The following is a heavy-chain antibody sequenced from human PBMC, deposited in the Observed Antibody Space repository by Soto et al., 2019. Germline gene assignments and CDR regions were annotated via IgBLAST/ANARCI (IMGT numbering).Heavy chain of an antibody. Sequence: GGSLRLSCAASGFTFSSYAMSWVRQAPGKGLEWVSAISGSGGSTYYADSGKGRFTISRDNSKNTLYLQMNSLRAEDTAVYYCANYGGNLFGLYWGQGTLVTVSS. CDR3: ANYGGNLFGLY. J-gene: IGHJ4*02. V-gene: IGHV3-23*01. CDR2: ISGSGGST. CDR1: GFTFSSYA. D-gene: IGHD4-17*01.